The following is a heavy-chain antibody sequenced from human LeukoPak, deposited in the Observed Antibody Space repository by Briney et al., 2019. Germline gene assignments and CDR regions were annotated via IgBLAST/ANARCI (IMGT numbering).Heavy chain of an antibody. CDR1: GFTISFYW. J-gene: IGHJ4*02. V-gene: IGHV3-7*04. CDR3: VRDGGYYGPDS. CDR2: INQVASEK. Sequence: PGGSLRLSCAASGFTISFYWMSWVRQAPGKGLEWVANINQVASEKNYVDSVKGRFTISRDNAKNSLYLQMNSVRAEDTAMYYCVRDGGYYGPDSWGQGALVSVS. D-gene: IGHD3-10*01.